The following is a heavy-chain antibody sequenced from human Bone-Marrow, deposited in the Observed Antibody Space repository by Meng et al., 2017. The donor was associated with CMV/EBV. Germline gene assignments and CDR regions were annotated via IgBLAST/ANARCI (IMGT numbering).Heavy chain of an antibody. CDR2: IYYSGST. D-gene: IGHD3-10*01. CDR1: GGSFSGYY. V-gene: IGHV4-59*01. J-gene: IGHJ6*02. CDR3: ARGGPPPDGMDV. Sequence: SETLSLTCAVYGGSFSGYYWSWIRQPPGKGLEWIGYIYYSGSTNYNPSLKSRVTISVDTSKNQFSLKLSSVTAADTAVYYCARGGPPPDGMDVWGQGTTVTVSS.